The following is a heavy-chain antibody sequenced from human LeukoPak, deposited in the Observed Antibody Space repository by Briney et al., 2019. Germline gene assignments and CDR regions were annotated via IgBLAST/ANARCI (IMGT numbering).Heavy chain of an antibody. Sequence: TGGSLRLSCAASGFTVSSKYMSWVRQAPGKGLEWVSAIIGSGSSTYYADSVKGRFTISRDNSKNTLFLQMNSLRAENTAVYYCAKDRAQQLVLDFWGQGNLVTVSS. J-gene: IGHJ4*02. V-gene: IGHV3-23*01. D-gene: IGHD6-13*01. CDR1: GFTVSSKY. CDR3: AKDRAQQLVLDF. CDR2: IIGSGSST.